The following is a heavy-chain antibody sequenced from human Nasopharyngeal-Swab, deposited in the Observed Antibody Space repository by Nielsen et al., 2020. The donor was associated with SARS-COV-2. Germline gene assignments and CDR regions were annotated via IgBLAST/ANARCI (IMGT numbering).Heavy chain of an antibody. CDR1: GGSLRSGDYY. D-gene: IGHD6-6*01. J-gene: IGHJ4*02. CDR3: VRDWSSPSKTAFDY. V-gene: IGHV4-61*02. Sequence: SETLSLTCDVFGGSLRSGDYYWSWIRQPAGEGLEWIGRIYTNGGTNYNPSLTSRVTISVDMSKNQFSLKLTSVIAADTAVYYCVRDWSSPSKTAFDYWGQGILVTVSS. CDR2: IYTNGGT.